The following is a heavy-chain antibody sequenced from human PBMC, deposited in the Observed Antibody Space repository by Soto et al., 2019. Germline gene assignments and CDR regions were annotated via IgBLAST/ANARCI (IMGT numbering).Heavy chain of an antibody. J-gene: IGHJ3*02. CDR1: GYTFTSYA. CDR2: INAGNGNR. CDR3: ARDIAFDI. Sequence: ASVKVSCKASGYTFTSYAMHWVRQAPGQRLEWMGWINAGNGNRKYSQKFQGRVTITRDTSASTTYMELSSLRSEDTAVYYCARDIAFDIWGQGTMVTGSS. V-gene: IGHV1-3*01.